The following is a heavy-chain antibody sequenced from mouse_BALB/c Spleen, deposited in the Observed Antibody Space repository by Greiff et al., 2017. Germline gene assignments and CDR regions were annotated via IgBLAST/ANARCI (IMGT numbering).Heavy chain of an antibody. Sequence: EVQVVESGGGLVQPGGSRKLSCAASGFTFSSFGMHWVRQAPEKGLVWVAYISSGSSTIYYADTVKGRFTISRDNPKNTLFLQMTSLRSEDTAMYYCARKTGKGYFDYWGQGTTLTVSS. J-gene: IGHJ2*01. CDR3: ARKTGKGYFDY. V-gene: IGHV5-17*02. CDR2: ISSGSSTI. D-gene: IGHD4-1*01. CDR1: GFTFSSFG.